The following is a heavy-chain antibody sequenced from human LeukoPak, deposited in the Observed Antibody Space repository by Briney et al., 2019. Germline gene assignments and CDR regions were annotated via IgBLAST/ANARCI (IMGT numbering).Heavy chain of an antibody. J-gene: IGHJ4*02. CDR1: GGSISSGGYY. CDR2: IYHSGST. Sequence: SETLSLTCTVSGGSISSGGYYWSWIRQPPGKGLEWIGYIYHSGSTYYNPSLKSRVTISVDTSKNQFSLKLSSVTAADTAVYYCARSRSSWYGDWGQGTLVTVSS. V-gene: IGHV4-61*08. CDR3: ARSRSSWYGD. D-gene: IGHD6-13*01.